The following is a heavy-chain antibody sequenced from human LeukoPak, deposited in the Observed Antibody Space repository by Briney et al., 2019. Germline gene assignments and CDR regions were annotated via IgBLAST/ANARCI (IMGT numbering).Heavy chain of an antibody. D-gene: IGHD2-15*01. Sequence: PGGSLRLSCAASGFAVNSNYMSWVRQAPGRGLEWVSIIYSGSSTYYADSVKGRFTISRDRSKNAIHLQMSSLRADDTAMYYCARDRWPDAFDTWGQGTMVTVSS. V-gene: IGHV3-53*01. CDR2: IYSGSST. CDR3: ARDRWPDAFDT. CDR1: GFAVNSNY. J-gene: IGHJ3*02.